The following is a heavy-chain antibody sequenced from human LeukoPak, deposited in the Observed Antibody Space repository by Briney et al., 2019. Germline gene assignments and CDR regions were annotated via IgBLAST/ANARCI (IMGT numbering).Heavy chain of an antibody. J-gene: IGHJ3*02. V-gene: IGHV3-30*03. CDR3: ATDGARDYDYVWGCYRYTEAFDI. CDR2: ISYDGSNK. D-gene: IGHD3-16*02. Sequence: GGSLRLSCAASGFTFSSYGMHWVRQAPGKGLEWVAVISYDGSNKYYADSVKGRFTISRDNSKNTLYLQMNSLRAEDTAVYYCATDGARDYDYVWGCYRYTEAFDIWGQGTMVTVSS. CDR1: GFTFSSYG.